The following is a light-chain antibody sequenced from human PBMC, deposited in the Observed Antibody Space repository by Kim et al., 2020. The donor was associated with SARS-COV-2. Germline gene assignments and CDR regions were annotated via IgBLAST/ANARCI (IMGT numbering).Light chain of an antibody. CDR1: YSNIGRNT. CDR2: NNN. J-gene: IGLJ3*02. CDR3: ATRDDSLDGWV. Sequence: ELTQPPSASGTPGQRITISCSGSYSNIGRNTVNWYQQLPGTAPKFLIYNNNQRPSGVPDRFSGSKSGTSASLAISGLQSEDEADYYCATRDDSLDGWVFGGGTQLAVL. V-gene: IGLV1-44*01.